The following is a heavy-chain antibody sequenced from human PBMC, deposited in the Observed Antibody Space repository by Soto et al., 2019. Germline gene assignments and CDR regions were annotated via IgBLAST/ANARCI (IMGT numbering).Heavy chain of an antibody. CDR3: AREGLTGTIGLYYYYALDV. CDR2: IYYSGST. J-gene: IGHJ6*02. V-gene: IGHV4-59*01. D-gene: IGHD1-7*01. CDR1: GDSISTYY. Sequence: SETLSLTCTVSGDSISTYYLSWIRQPPGKGLEWIGYIYYSGSTNYNPSLKSRVTISVDTSKNQFSLKLSSVTAADTAVYYCAREGLTGTIGLYYYYALDVWGQGTTVTVSS.